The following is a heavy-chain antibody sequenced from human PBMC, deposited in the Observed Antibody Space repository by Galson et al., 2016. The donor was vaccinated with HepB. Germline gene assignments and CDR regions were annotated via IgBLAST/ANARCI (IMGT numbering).Heavy chain of an antibody. CDR1: GFTFNIYA. CDR2: IKKDGSEK. J-gene: IGHJ3*02. Sequence: SLRLSCAASGFTFNIYAMSWVRQAPGKGLEWVANIKKDGSEKYYADSVKGRFTISRDNAKNSLYLQMNSLRAEDTAVYYCAREWLRGYFDWFRKGAFDIWGQGTMVTVSS. CDR3: AREWLRGYFDWFRKGAFDI. V-gene: IGHV3-7*03. D-gene: IGHD3-9*01.